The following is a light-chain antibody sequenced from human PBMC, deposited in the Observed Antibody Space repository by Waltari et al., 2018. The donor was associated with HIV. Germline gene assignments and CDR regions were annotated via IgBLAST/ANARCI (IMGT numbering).Light chain of an antibody. J-gene: IGLJ3*02. CDR3: CSYAGSSTLV. V-gene: IGLV2-23*02. Sequence: QSALTPPASVSGSPGPSTTISCTGTSSDVGGYNIVSWYQQHPGTAPNLIIYEVTKRPAGVSNRFSASKSGNTASLTISGLQAEDEAHYHCCSYAGSSTLVFGGGTNVIVL. CDR2: EVT. CDR1: SSDVGGYNI.